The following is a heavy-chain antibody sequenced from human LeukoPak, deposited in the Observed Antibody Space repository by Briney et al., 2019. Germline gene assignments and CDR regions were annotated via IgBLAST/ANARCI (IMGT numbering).Heavy chain of an antibody. Sequence: ASVKVSCKASGYTFTGYYMHWVRQAPGQGLEWMGWINPNSEGTNYAQKFQGRVTMTSDTSISTDYMALSRLRSDDTAVYYCARGNYDILTGYSWGQGTLVTVSS. CDR2: INPNSEGT. V-gene: IGHV1-2*02. J-gene: IGHJ5*02. CDR3: ARGNYDILTGYS. CDR1: GYTFTGYY. D-gene: IGHD3-9*01.